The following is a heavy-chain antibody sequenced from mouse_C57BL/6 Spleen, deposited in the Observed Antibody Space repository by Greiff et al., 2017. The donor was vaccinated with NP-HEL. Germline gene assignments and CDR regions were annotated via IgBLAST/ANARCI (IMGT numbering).Heavy chain of an antibody. V-gene: IGHV1-66*01. Sequence: VQGVESGPELVKPGASVKISCKASGYSFTSYYIHWVKQRPGQGLEWIGWIYPGSGNTKYNEKFTGKATLTADTSSSTAYMQLSSLTSEDSAVYYCARRDYSNYDWFAYWGQGTLVTVSA. CDR1: GYSFTSYY. J-gene: IGHJ3*01. CDR3: ARRDYSNYDWFAY. CDR2: IYPGSGNT. D-gene: IGHD2-5*01.